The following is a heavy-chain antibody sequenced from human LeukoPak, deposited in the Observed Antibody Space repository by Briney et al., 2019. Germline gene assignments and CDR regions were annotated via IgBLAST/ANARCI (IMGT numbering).Heavy chain of an antibody. CDR2: ISYSGTT. V-gene: IGHV4-59*08. D-gene: IGHD5-24*01. Sequence: SETLSLTCLVSAGSLSTYYWGWIRQPPGKGLEWIGHISYSGTTNSNPSLSSRLTISVDTSKNQFSLILSSVTAADTAVYYCARRGGYKQFDFWGQGILVTVSS. CDR1: AGSLSTYY. J-gene: IGHJ4*02. CDR3: ARRGGYKQFDF.